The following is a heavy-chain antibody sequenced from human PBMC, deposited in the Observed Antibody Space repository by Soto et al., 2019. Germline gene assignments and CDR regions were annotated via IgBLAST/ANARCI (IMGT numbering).Heavy chain of an antibody. J-gene: IGHJ4*02. V-gene: IGHV3-9*01. CDR3: AKSGDYDLWSGYSFDY. D-gene: IGHD3-3*01. CDR1: GFIFFCYS. Sequence: AGGVLGLSCAASGFIFFCYSMHWVRQAPGEGLEWVSGISWNSGTIDYADSVRGRFTISRDNANNSLYLQMNSLRAEDTAFYYCAKSGDYDLWSGYSFDYWGQGTLVTVSS. CDR2: ISWNSGTI.